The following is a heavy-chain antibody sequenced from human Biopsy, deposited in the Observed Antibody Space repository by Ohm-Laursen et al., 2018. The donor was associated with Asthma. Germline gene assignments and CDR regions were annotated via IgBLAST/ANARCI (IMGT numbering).Heavy chain of an antibody. Sequence: LRLSCAASGFTFSSYGMHWVRQAPGKGLEWVAVIWYDGGNKYYADSVKGRFIISRDNSKNTLYLQMNSLRAEDTAVYYCARDIVATMIGYYYYGMDVWGQGTTVTVSS. D-gene: IGHD5-12*01. CDR1: GFTFSSYG. CDR2: IWYDGGNK. V-gene: IGHV3-33*01. J-gene: IGHJ6*02. CDR3: ARDIVATMIGYYYYGMDV.